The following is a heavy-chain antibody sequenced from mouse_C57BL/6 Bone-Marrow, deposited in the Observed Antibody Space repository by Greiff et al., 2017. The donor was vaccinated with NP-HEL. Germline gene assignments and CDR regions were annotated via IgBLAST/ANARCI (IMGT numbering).Heavy chain of an antibody. V-gene: IGHV10-1*01. CDR3: VRNPYYYGSPYYAMDY. J-gene: IGHJ4*01. CDR2: IRSKSNNYAT. Sequence: EVQVVESGGGLVQPKGSLKLSCAASGFSFNTYAMNWVRQAPGKGLEWVARIRSKSNNYATYYADSVKDRFTISRDDSESMLYLQMNNLKTEDTAMYYCVRNPYYYGSPYYAMDYWGQGTSVTVSS. CDR1: GFSFNTYA. D-gene: IGHD1-1*01.